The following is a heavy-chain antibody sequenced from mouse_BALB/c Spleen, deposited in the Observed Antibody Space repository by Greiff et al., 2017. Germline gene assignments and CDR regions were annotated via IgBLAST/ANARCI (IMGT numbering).Heavy chain of an antibody. CDR3: ARENGYYWFAY. J-gene: IGHJ3*01. CDR1: GFTFSSYA. CDR2: ISSGGST. D-gene: IGHD2-3*01. Sequence: EVKLVESGGGLVKPGGSLKLSCAASGFTFSSYAMSWVRQTPEKRLEWVASISSGGSTYYPDSGKGRFTISRDKARNILYLQMSSLRSEDTAMYYCARENGYYWFAYWGQGTLVTVSA. V-gene: IGHV5-6-5*01.